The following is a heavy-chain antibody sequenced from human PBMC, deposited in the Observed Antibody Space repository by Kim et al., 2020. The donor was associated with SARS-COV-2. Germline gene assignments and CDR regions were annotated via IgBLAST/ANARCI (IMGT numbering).Heavy chain of an antibody. J-gene: IGHJ6*01. V-gene: IGHV3-9*01. D-gene: IGHD6-6*01. CDR2: ISCNSGSI. CDR3: AKAMGATSSSSSPIYYG. Sequence: GGSLRLSCAASGFTFGNYGMHWVRQAPGKGLEWVSGISCNSGSIAYADSVKGRFTFSSANAKNSLYLQMNRLSAKAKASYYCAKAMGATSSSSSPIYYG. CDR1: GFTFGNYG.